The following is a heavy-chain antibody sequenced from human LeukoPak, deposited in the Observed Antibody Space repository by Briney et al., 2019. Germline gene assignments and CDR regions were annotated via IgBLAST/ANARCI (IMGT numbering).Heavy chain of an antibody. CDR1: GGSIISSSYY. Sequence: SETLSLTCTVSGGSIISSSYYWGWIRQTRGKGLEWVAIIYYSGSTYYNPSHKSRLTISVDTSKNQFSLKLSSVTAADTAVYYCARLPDYYDSSPFDYWGQGTLVTVSS. CDR3: ARLPDYYDSSPFDY. J-gene: IGHJ4*02. D-gene: IGHD3-22*01. V-gene: IGHV4-39*01. CDR2: IYYSGST.